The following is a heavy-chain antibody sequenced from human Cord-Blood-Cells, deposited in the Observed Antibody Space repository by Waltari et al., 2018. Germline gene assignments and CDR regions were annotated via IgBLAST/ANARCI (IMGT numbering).Heavy chain of an antibody. CDR2: INHSGRS. CDR3: ARGGGDCSSTSCYNYWYFDL. J-gene: IGHJ2*01. V-gene: IGHV4-34*01. CDR1: GGSFSGYY. Sequence: QVQLQQWGAGLLKPSETLSLTCAVYGGSFSGYYWSWIRQPPGKGLEWIGEINHSGRSTHIPALKGRVPISVDTSKNQFSLKLSSVTAADTAVYYCARGGGDCSSTSCYNYWYFDLWGRGTLVTVSS. D-gene: IGHD2-2*02.